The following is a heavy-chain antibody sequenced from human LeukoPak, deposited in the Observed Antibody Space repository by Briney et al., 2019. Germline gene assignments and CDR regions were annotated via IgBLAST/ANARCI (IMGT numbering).Heavy chain of an antibody. CDR1: GGSISDSY. V-gene: IGHV4-59*01. Sequence: SETLSLTCTVSGGSISDSYWTWIRQPPGTGLEWIGYISYSGSTNYNPSLKSRVTISVDASKNQFPLKLSSVTAADTAVYYCAKNEGRYDGVGRYITTADYWGQGTLVTVSS. J-gene: IGHJ4*02. CDR3: AKNEGRYDGVGRYITTADY. D-gene: IGHD2-8*01. CDR2: ISYSGST.